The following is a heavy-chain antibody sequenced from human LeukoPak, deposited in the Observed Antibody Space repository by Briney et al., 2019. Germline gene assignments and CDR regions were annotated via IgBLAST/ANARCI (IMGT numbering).Heavy chain of an antibody. J-gene: IGHJ6*04. CDR3: AELGITMIGGV. CDR1: GFTFYDYA. V-gene: IGHV3-9*01. D-gene: IGHD3-10*02. CDR2: ISWNSGSI. Sequence: GRSLRLSCAASGFTFYDYAMHWVRQAPGKGLEWVSGISWNSGSIVYADSVKGRFTISRDNAKNSLYLQMNSLRAEDTAVYYCAELGITMIGGVWGKGTTVTISS.